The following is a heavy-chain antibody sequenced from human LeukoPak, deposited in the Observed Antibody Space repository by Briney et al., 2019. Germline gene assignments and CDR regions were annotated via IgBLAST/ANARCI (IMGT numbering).Heavy chain of an antibody. Sequence: GGSLRLSCAASGFTFSRYWMTWVRQVPGKGLEWVANIKQDGSEKYYLDSVKGRFTISRDNARTSLYLQMNSLRAEDTALYYCATHCSSSSCSLATFDIWGQGTMVTVSS. CDR2: IKQDGSEK. V-gene: IGHV3-7*03. D-gene: IGHD2-2*01. CDR1: GFTFSRYW. CDR3: ATHCSSSSCSLATFDI. J-gene: IGHJ3*02.